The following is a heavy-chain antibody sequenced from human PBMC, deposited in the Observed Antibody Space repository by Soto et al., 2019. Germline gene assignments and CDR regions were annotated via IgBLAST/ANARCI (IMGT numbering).Heavy chain of an antibody. V-gene: IGHV3-23*01. Sequence: EVQLLEAGGGLVQPGGSLRLSCAASGFTFSSSAMSWVRQAPGKGLEGVSAISGSGDYTFYTDSVKGRFTISRDSAKNTLYLQMNSMRAEDTALYSCAKENAFKFGNWGQGTLVTVSS. CDR1: GFTFSSSA. CDR2: ISGSGDYT. J-gene: IGHJ4*02. D-gene: IGHD3-16*01. CDR3: AKENAFKFGN.